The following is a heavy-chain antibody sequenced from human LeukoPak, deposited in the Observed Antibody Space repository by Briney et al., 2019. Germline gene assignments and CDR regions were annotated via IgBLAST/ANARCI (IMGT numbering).Heavy chain of an antibody. V-gene: IGHV1-2*02. Sequence: ASVKVSCKASGYTFINYGISWVRQAPGQGLEWMGWINPNSGATHYAQKFQGRVTMTRDTSISTTYMELSRLRSDDTAVYYCARDLGLLIDGVEYYFDYWGQGTLVTVSS. D-gene: IGHD5-24*01. CDR3: ARDLGLLIDGVEYYFDY. CDR2: INPNSGAT. J-gene: IGHJ4*02. CDR1: GYTFINYG.